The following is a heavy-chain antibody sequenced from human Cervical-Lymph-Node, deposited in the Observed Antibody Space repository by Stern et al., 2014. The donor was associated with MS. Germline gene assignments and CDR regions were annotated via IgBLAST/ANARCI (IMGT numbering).Heavy chain of an antibody. CDR1: GYTFTSYG. V-gene: IGHV1-18*01. CDR3: ARGLRGSENAFDI. J-gene: IGHJ3*02. CDR2: IGTDNGNP. D-gene: IGHD2-15*01. Sequence: VQLVQSGAEVKKPGASVKVSCKASGYTFTSYGISWVRQAPGQGLEWMGLIGTDNGNPSDAQKLQVRVTMTTDTSTSTAYMELISLRSDDTAVYYCARGLRGSENAFDIWGQGTMVTVSS.